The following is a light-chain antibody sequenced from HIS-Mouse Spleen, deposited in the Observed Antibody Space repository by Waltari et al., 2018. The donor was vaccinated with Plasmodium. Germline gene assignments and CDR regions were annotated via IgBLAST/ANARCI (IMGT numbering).Light chain of an antibody. CDR2: GAS. CDR1: QSVSSCY. V-gene: IGKV3-20*01. J-gene: IGKJ4*01. CDR3: QQYGSSPLT. Sequence: EIVLTQSPGTLSLSPGERATLSCRASQSVSSCYLAWYQQKPGQAPRLLIYGASSSATGIPDRFSGSGSGTDFTLTISRLGPEDFAVYYCQQYGSSPLTFGGGTKVEIK.